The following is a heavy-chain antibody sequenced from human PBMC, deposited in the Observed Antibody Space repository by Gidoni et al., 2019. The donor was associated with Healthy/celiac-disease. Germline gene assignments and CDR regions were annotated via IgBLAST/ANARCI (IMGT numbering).Heavy chain of an antibody. J-gene: IGHJ6*02. CDR2: IWYDGSNK. CDR1: GFTFSSYG. Sequence: QVQLVESGGGVVQPGRSRRRSCAAPGFTFSSYGMHWVRQAPGKGLGGVAVIWYDGSNKYYADSVKGRFTISRDNSKNTLYLQMNSLRAEDTAVYYCARDRVSYYYYGMDVWGQGTTVTVSS. V-gene: IGHV3-33*01. CDR3: ARDRVSYYYYGMDV.